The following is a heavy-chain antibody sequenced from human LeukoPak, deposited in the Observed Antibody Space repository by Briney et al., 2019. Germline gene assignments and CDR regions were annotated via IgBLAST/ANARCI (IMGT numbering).Heavy chain of an antibody. J-gene: IGHJ5*02. D-gene: IGHD3-22*01. Sequence: SVKVSCTASGGTFSSYAISWVRQAPGQGLEWMGGIIPIFGTANYAQKFQGRVTITADKSTSTAYMELSSLRSEDTAVYYCARKVPNDSSGYYYRGQFDPWGQGTLVTVSS. CDR3: ARKVPNDSSGYYYRGQFDP. CDR1: GGTFSSYA. V-gene: IGHV1-69*06. CDR2: IIPIFGTA.